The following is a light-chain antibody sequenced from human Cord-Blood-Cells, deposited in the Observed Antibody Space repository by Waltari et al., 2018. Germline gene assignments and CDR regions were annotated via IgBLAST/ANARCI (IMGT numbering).Light chain of an antibody. J-gene: IGKJ4*01. CDR1: QSVSSSY. Sequence: ATLSCRASQSVSSSYLAWYQQKPGQAPRLLIYGASSRATGIPDRFSGSGSGTDFTLTISRLEPEDFAVYYCQQYGSSPPLTFGGGTKVEIK. CDR2: GAS. CDR3: QQYGSSPPLT. V-gene: IGKV3-20*01.